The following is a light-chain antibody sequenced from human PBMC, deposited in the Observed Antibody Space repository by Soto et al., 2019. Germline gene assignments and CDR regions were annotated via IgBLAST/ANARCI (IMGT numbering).Light chain of an antibody. CDR2: AAS. V-gene: IGKV1-39*01. Sequence: DILMTQSPSSLSASVGDRVTITCRTSQRIGTHLNWYHEKPGKAPKLLIYAASSLQSGVPSRFSGSGSGTDFTLTISSLQPEDFATYYCQQSYSNPWTFGQGTKVEIK. CDR3: QQSYSNPWT. CDR1: QRIGTH. J-gene: IGKJ1*01.